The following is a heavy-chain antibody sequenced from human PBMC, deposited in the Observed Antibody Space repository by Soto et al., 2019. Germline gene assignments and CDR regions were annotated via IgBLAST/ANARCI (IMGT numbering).Heavy chain of an antibody. CDR3: ARGVGTAMSFDY. V-gene: IGHV4-34*01. CDR2: INHSGST. Sequence: QVQLQQWGAGLLKHSETLSLTCAVYGGSFSGYYWSWIRQPPGKGLEWIGEINHSGSTNYNPSLKSRVTISVDTSKNQFSLKLSSVTAADTAVYYCARGVGTAMSFDYWGQGTLVTVSS. J-gene: IGHJ4*02. D-gene: IGHD5-18*01. CDR1: GGSFSGYY.